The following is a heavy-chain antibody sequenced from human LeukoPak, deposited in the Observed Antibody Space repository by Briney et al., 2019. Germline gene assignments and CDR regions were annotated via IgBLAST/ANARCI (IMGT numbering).Heavy chain of an antibody. Sequence: SETLSLTCTVSGGSISSYYWSWIRQPAGKGLEWIGRIYTSGSTNYNPSLKSRVTMSVDTSKNQFSLKLSSVTAADTTVYSCARDKNGDYGDYREFAYWGQGTLVTVSS. J-gene: IGHJ4*02. V-gene: IGHV4-4*07. D-gene: IGHD4-17*01. CDR1: GGSISSYY. CDR3: ARDKNGDYGDYREFAY. CDR2: IYTSGST.